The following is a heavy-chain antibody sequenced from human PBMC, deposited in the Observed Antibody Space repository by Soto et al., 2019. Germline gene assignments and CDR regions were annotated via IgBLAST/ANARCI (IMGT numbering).Heavy chain of an antibody. D-gene: IGHD5-12*01. CDR2: IVPIVDTS. J-gene: IGHJ4*02. CDR3: VRVVAIPGSPDN. V-gene: IGHV1-69*12. CDR1: GGTFSSYA. Sequence: QVQLVQSGAEVRQPASSVKVSCKTSGGTFSSYAISWVRQAPGQGLEWMGGIVPIVDTSTYAQKFQGRVTITADASTSTVYMELSSLRSDATAVYYCVRVVAIPGSPDNWGQGTLVTVSS.